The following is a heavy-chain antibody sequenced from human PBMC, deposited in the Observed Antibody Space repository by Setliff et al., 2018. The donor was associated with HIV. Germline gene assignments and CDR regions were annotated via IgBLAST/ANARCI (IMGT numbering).Heavy chain of an antibody. D-gene: IGHD6-13*01. CDR3: GRDEHGFNSNWYGVD. Sequence: SETLSLTCTVSGGFISSGNYYWSWIRQAAGKGLEWIGRIYTSGSANYNPSLKSRVTISVDTSKNQFSLKLSSVTVADTALYYCGRDEHGFNSNWYGVDWGQGTLVTVSS. V-gene: IGHV4-61*02. CDR1: GGFISSGNYY. J-gene: IGHJ4*02. CDR2: IYTSGSA.